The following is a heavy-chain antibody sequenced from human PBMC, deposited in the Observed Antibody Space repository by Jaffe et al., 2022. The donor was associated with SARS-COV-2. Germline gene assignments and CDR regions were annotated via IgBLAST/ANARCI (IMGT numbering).Heavy chain of an antibody. V-gene: IGHV3-7*01. CDR3: ARGPDYGDYSDFFDY. D-gene: IGHD4-17*01. CDR2: IKQDGSQR. Sequence: EVQLVESGGNLVQPGGSLRLSCAASGFTFSRNWMNWVRQAPGQGLEWVASIKQDGSQRYNVESVKGRFIVSRDNAKNSLYLQMNSLGAGDTGVYYCARGPDYGDYSDFFDYWGQGTLVTVSS. J-gene: IGHJ4*02. CDR1: GFTFSRNW.